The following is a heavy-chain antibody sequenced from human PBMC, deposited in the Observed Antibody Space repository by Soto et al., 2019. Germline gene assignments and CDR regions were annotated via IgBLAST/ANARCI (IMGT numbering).Heavy chain of an antibody. CDR2: ISSNGGST. J-gene: IGHJ6*02. D-gene: IGHD4-17*01. CDR3: ATNYGDYYYYGMDV. CDR1: GFTFSSYA. Sequence: EVQLVESGGGLVQPGGSLRLSCAASGFTFSSYAMHWVRQAPGKGPEYVSAISSNGGSTYYANSVKGRFTISRDNSKNTLCLQMGSLRAEDMAVYYCATNYGDYYYYGMDVWGQGTTVTVSS. V-gene: IGHV3-64*01.